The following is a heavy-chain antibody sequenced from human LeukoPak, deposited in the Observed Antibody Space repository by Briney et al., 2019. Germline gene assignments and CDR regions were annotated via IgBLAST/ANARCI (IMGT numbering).Heavy chain of an antibody. CDR1: GFTFSSYA. CDR3: EKDASTMVRGVRSPPLDY. CDR2: ISGSGGST. D-gene: IGHD3-10*01. J-gene: IGHJ4*02. V-gene: IGHV3-23*01. Sequence: GGSLRLSCAASGFTFSSYAMSWVRQAPGKGLEWVSAISGSGGSTNYADSVKGRFTISRDNAKNSLYLQMNSLRAEDTALHYCEKDASTMVRGVRSPPLDYWGQGTLVTVSS.